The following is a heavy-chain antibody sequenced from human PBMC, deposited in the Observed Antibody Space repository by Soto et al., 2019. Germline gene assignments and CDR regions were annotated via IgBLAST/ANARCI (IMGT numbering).Heavy chain of an antibody. CDR3: ARDGREVSSRAYYYVMDV. CDR2: IYYSGST. CDR1: GDCSSRYN. Sequence: SETRSLERPVSGDCSSRYNWSWLRQPPGKGLEWIGYIYYSGSTNYNPSLKSRVTISVDTSKNQFSLKLSSVTAADTAVYYCARDGREVSSRAYYYVMDVWGHWTTVTVSS. V-gene: IGHV4-59*01. D-gene: IGHD2-15*01. J-gene: IGHJ6*02.